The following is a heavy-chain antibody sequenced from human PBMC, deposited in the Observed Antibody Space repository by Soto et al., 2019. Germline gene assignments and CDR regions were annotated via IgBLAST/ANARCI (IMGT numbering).Heavy chain of an antibody. CDR1: GFTFSHYW. J-gene: IGHJ4*02. CDR2: INGDGTHT. D-gene: IGHD4-17*01. Sequence: EVQLVESGGGLVQPGGSLRLSCAASGFTFSHYWMHWVRQVPGKGLLWVSRINGDGTHTSYADFVKGRFTISRDNAKNTLLCQLNSLSAEDTAEYCCSRDFTTAVTPGDDFDYWGQGTLLTVSS. V-gene: IGHV3-74*01. CDR3: SRDFTTAVTPGDDFDY.